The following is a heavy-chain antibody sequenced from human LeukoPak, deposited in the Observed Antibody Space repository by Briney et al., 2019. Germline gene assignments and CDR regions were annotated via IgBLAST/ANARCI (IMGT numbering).Heavy chain of an antibody. CDR1: GGTFSTYA. Sequence: SVTVSCKSSGGTFSTYAVTWVRQAPGQGLEWIGGIIPIFGITNYAQKFQGRVTITADESTSTVFMDLSSLRSEDMALYYCARGPGDYGDFNWFDRWGQGTLVTVSS. CDR2: IIPIFGIT. J-gene: IGHJ5*02. D-gene: IGHD4-17*01. V-gene: IGHV1-69*13. CDR3: ARGPGDYGDFNWFDR.